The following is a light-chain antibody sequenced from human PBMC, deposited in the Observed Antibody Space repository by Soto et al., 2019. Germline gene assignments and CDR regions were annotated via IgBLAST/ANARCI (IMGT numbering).Light chain of an antibody. J-gene: IGLJ1*01. CDR2: DVG. Sequence: QSALTQPASVSGSPGQSITIACTGTSSDIGGYNFVSWYQQHPGKAPKLLIYDVGNRPSGVSNRFSGSKSGNTASLTISGLQAEDEAHYYCNSYRTVSTYVFVTGTKLTVL. CDR1: SSDIGGYNF. V-gene: IGLV2-14*01. CDR3: NSYRTVSTYV.